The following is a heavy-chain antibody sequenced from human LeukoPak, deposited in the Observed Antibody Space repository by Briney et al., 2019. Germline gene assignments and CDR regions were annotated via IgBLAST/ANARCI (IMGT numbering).Heavy chain of an antibody. CDR1: GFTFNKYW. Sequence: PGGSLRLSCVTSGFTFNKYWLTWVRQPPGKGLDWVANINQDDSQIYYLESVEGRFTITRDNDNNSLHLQMNSLSADDTALYYSARGYYYSGTYYLSFFDYWGQGTLVTVSS. V-gene: IGHV3-7*01. J-gene: IGHJ4*02. CDR3: ARGYYYSGTYYLSFFDY. CDR2: INQDDSQI. D-gene: IGHD3-10*01.